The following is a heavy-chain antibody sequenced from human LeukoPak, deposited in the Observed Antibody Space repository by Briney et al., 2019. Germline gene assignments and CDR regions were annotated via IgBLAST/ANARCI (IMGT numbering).Heavy chain of an antibody. CDR3: TRRPYSSSWYYFDY. Sequence: TGGSLRLSCSASGFSFTNAWMSWVRQAPGKGLEWVSYISSSGSMLHYADSVEGRFTISRDNAKNSLYLQMSSLRVEDTAVYYCTRRPYSSSWYYFDYWGQGTLVTVSS. D-gene: IGHD6-13*01. J-gene: IGHJ4*02. V-gene: IGHV3-11*04. CDR2: ISSSGSML. CDR1: GFSFTNAW.